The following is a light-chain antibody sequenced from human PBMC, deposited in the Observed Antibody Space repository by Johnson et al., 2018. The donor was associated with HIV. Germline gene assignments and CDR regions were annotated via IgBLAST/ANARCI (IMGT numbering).Light chain of an antibody. Sequence: QPVLTQPPSMSAAPGQRVTISCSGSSSNIGNNYVSWYQQVPGAAPKLLIYDNNRRPSGIPDRFSGSKSGTSATLGITGLQTGDEADYYCGTWDSSLSVYVVGTGTEVTV. CDR1: SSNIGNNY. V-gene: IGLV1-51*01. CDR2: DNN. J-gene: IGLJ1*01. CDR3: GTWDSSLSVYV.